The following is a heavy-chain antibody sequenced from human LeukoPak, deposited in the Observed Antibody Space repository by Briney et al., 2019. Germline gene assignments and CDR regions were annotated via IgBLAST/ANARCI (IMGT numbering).Heavy chain of an antibody. D-gene: IGHD1-14*01. J-gene: IGHJ6*03. Sequence: PSETLSLTCTVSGGSISSYYWSWIRQPPGKGLEWIGYIYYSGSTNYNPSLKSRVTISVDTSKNQFSLKLSSVTAADTAVYYCARGITVTSYYYYYYYMDVWGKGTTVT. CDR3: ARGITVTSYYYYYYYMDV. CDR1: GGSISSYY. CDR2: IYYSGST. V-gene: IGHV4-59*01.